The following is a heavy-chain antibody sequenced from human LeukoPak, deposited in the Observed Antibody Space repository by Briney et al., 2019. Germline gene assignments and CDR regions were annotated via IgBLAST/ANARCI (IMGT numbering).Heavy chain of an antibody. V-gene: IGHV4-39*01. J-gene: IGHJ4*02. CDR3: ARQPVAAAHFDY. CDR2: IFYSGST. D-gene: IGHD6-13*01. CDR1: GDSISSSSYY. Sequence: SETLSLTCSVSGDSISSSSYYWGWIRQPPGKGLEWIGSIFYSGSTYYNPSLKSRVTISVDTSKNQFSLKLSSVTAADTAVYYCARQPVAAAHFDYWGQGTLVTVSS.